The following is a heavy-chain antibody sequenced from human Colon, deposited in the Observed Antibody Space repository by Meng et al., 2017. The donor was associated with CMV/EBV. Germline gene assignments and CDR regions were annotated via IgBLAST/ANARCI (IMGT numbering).Heavy chain of an antibody. V-gene: IGHV1-2*02. CDR2: INPITGGT. CDR1: GYTLPGYF. D-gene: IGHD1-26*01. CDR3: ASLSGGDFDY. Sequence: QGLLVQVGAEVQRPWASVKLSCKPAGYTLPGYFMYWVRQPPGQGLEWLGVINPITGGTNYAQKFQGRVTMTRDTSMNTAYMELSRLRSDDTAVYYCASLSGGDFDYWGQGTLVTVSS. J-gene: IGHJ4*02.